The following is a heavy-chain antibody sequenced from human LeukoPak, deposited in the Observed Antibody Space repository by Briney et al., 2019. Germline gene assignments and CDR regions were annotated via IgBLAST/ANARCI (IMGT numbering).Heavy chain of an antibody. CDR2: ISYDGSNK. CDR3: VRSAFHAGSGNYYDY. Sequence: HSGRSLRLSCAASGFTFSSYGMHWVRQAPGKGLEWVAVISYDGSNKYYADSVKGRFTISRDNSKNTLYLQMNSLRAEDTAVYYCVRSAFHAGSGNYYDYWGQGTLVTVSS. D-gene: IGHD3-22*01. J-gene: IGHJ4*02. CDR1: GFTFSSYG. V-gene: IGHV3-30*03.